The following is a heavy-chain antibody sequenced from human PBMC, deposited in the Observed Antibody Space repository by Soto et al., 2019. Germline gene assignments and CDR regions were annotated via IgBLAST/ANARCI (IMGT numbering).Heavy chain of an antibody. Sequence: PGGSLRLSCAASGFTFSSCAMGWVRQAPGKGLEWVSDIIDSGVSTYYADSVKGRFTISRDNSKSTLYLQMNSPRAEDTALYYCAKGRSYYYYYGVDVWGQGTTVTVSS. CDR1: GFTFSSCA. J-gene: IGHJ6*02. CDR3: AKGRSYYYYYGVDV. V-gene: IGHV3-23*01. CDR2: IIDSGVST.